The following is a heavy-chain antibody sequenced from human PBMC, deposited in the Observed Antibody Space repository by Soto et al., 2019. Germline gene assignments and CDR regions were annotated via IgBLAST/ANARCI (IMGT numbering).Heavy chain of an antibody. CDR3: ARGSPGYSSSWSIQGDY. J-gene: IGHJ4*02. D-gene: IGHD6-13*01. Sequence: ASXKVSCKASGYTFTSYGISWVRQAPGQGLEWMGWINPNSGGTNYAQKFQGWVTMTRDTSISTAYMELSRLRSDDTAVYYCARGSPGYSSSWSIQGDYWGQGTLVTVSS. CDR1: GYTFTSYG. CDR2: INPNSGGT. V-gene: IGHV1-2*04.